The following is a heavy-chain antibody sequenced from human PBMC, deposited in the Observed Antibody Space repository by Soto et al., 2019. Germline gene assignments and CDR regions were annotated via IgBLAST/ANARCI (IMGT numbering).Heavy chain of an antibody. CDR1: GFTFSSYA. J-gene: IGHJ4*02. D-gene: IGHD3-22*01. Sequence: GGSLRLSCAASGFTFSSYAMHWVRQAPGKGLEWVAVISYDGSNKYYADSVKGRFTISRDNSKNTLYLQMNSLRAEDTAVYYCARDPDSSGYYYGDFDYWGQGTLVTVSS. CDR2: ISYDGSNK. CDR3: ARDPDSSGYYYGDFDY. V-gene: IGHV3-30-3*01.